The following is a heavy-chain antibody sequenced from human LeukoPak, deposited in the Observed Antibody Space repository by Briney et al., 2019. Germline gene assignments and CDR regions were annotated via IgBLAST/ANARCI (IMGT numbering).Heavy chain of an antibody. D-gene: IGHD4-17*01. CDR2: ISSSGSTI. J-gene: IGHJ4*02. Sequence: GGSLRLSCAASGFTFSSYAMNWVRQAPGKGLEWVSYISSSGSTIYYADSVKGRFTISRDNAKNSLYLQMNSLRAEDTAVYYCARTQGTTVTDFFDYWGQGTLVTVSS. V-gene: IGHV3-48*03. CDR3: ARTQGTTVTDFFDY. CDR1: GFTFSSYA.